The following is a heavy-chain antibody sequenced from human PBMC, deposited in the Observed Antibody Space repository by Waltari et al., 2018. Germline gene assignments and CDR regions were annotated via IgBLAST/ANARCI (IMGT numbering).Heavy chain of an antibody. CDR2: IRSKTYGGTA. CDR3: SRVSASGDGMDV. J-gene: IGHJ6*02. Sequence: EVQLVESGGGLVQPGRSLRLSCTTSGFTFGDHALSWFRQAPEKGLEWVGFIRSKTYGGTADYAASVRGRFTVSRDDSKSIAYLEMYSLKTEDTAVYYCSRVSASGDGMDVWGQGTMVTVSS. CDR1: GFTFGDHA. V-gene: IGHV3-49*03. D-gene: IGHD3-16*01.